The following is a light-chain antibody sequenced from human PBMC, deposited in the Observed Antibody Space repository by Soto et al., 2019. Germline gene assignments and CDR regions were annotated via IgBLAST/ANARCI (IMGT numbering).Light chain of an antibody. CDR3: QQTYRTPYT. Sequence: DIQMTQSPSSLSASVGDRVTITCRASQSINIFLNWYQQKPGKAPTFVIYTASSLQSGVPSRFSGSGSGTDFTLTITNLQPEDSETYYCQQTYRTPYTFAQGTKVDIK. V-gene: IGKV1-39*01. CDR2: TAS. CDR1: QSINIF. J-gene: IGKJ2*01.